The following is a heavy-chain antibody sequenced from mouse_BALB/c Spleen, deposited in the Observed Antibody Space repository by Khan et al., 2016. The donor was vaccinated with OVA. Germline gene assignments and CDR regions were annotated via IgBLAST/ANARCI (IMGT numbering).Heavy chain of an antibody. CDR3: ARQPYYHYNIMDY. CDR2: IWSDGST. J-gene: IGHJ4*01. CDR1: GFSLTNYG. Sequence: VLLKESGPGLVAPSQSLSITCTISGFSLTNYGVHWVRQPPGKGLEWLVVIWSDGSTTYNSALKSRLTVDKDNSKSQVFLKMNSLQTDDTAMYFCARQPYYHYNIMDYWGQGTSVTVSS. V-gene: IGHV2-6-1*01. D-gene: IGHD2-10*01.